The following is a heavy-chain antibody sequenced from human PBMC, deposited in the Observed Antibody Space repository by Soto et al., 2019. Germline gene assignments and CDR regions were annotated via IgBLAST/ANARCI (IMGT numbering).Heavy chain of an antibody. Sequence: KSSETLSLTCTVSGGSVSSGSYYWSWVRQPPGKGLEWIGYIYYSGSTNYNPSLKSRVTISVDTSKNQFSLKLSSVTAADTAVYYCARDRIVVVPAAMGGMDVWGQGTTVTVSS. V-gene: IGHV4-61*01. CDR3: ARDRIVVVPAAMGGMDV. D-gene: IGHD2-2*01. CDR2: IYYSGST. CDR1: GGSVSSGSYY. J-gene: IGHJ6*02.